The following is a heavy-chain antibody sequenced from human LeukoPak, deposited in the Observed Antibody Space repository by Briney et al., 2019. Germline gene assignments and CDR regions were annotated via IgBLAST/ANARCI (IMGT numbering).Heavy chain of an antibody. Sequence: SETLSLTCSVSDDSITMYYWTWIRQPPGKGLEWIGYVDHTGSTNFNPSLKSRVTISVDTSKNQFSLKLSSVTAADTAVYYCARREVTAIYFNSWGQGTLVTVSS. CDR2: VDHTGST. J-gene: IGHJ4*02. D-gene: IGHD2-21*02. V-gene: IGHV4-59*01. CDR1: DDSITMYY. CDR3: ARREVTAIYFNS.